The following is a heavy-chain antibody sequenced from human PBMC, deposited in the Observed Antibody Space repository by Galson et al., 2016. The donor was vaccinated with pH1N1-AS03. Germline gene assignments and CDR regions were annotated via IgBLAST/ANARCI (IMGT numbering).Heavy chain of an antibody. Sequence: TWVRQTPGKGLEWISYISSSGRTKYYADSVEGRFTISRDNAKNSLFLQMNYLTAEDTAIYYCARAKGSGWPNKHYFDSWGPGTLVIVSS. D-gene: IGHD6-19*01. CDR3: ARAKGSGWPNKHYFDS. V-gene: IGHV3-11*01. CDR2: ISSSGRTK. J-gene: IGHJ4*02.